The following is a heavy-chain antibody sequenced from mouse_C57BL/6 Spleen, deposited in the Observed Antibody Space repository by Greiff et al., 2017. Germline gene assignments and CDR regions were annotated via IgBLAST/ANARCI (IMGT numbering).Heavy chain of an antibody. J-gene: IGHJ4*01. CDR2: IYPRSGNT. CDR1: GYTFTSYG. Sequence: VQLQESGAELARPGASVKLSCKASGYTFTSYGISWVKQRTGQGLEWIGEIYPRSGNTYYNEKFKGKATLTADKSSSTAYMELRSLTSEDSAVYFCARWNRNYYAMDYWGQGTSVTVSS. V-gene: IGHV1-81*01. D-gene: IGHD2-14*01. CDR3: ARWNRNYYAMDY.